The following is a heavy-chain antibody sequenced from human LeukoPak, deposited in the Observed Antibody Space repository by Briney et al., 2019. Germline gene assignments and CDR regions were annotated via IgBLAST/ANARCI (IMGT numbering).Heavy chain of an antibody. CDR1: GFTFDDYA. V-gene: IGHV3-9*01. J-gene: IGHJ3*02. CDR2: ISWNSGSI. CDR3: EKGVVTNKNVFDI. D-gene: IGHD2-21*02. Sequence: SLRLSCAASGFTFDDYAMHWVRQAPGKGLEWVSGISWNSGSIGYADSVKGRFTISRDNAKNSLYLQMNSLRAEDTALYYCEKGVVTNKNVFDIWGQGTRVTVSS.